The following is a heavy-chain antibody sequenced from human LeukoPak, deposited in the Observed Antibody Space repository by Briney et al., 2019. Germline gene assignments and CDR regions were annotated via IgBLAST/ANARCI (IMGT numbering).Heavy chain of an antibody. J-gene: IGHJ4*02. CDR1: GYTFTSYG. D-gene: IGHD3-9*01. CDR3: ARDRGDILTGYYRLDY. CDR2: ISAYNGNT. Sequence: ASVKVSCKASGYTFTSYGISWVRQASGQGLEWMGWISAYNGNTNYAQKLQGRVTMTTDTSTSTAYMELRSLRSDDTAVYYCARDRGDILTGYYRLDYWGQGTLVTVSS. V-gene: IGHV1-18*01.